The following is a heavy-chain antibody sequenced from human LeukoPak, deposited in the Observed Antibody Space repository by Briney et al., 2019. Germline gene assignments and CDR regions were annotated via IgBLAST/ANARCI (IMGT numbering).Heavy chain of an antibody. J-gene: IGHJ4*02. CDR1: GYTFTSYG. CDR3: ARGGLYYITMIVVVTPFDY. V-gene: IGHV1-18*01. CDR2: ISAYNGNT. D-gene: IGHD3-22*01. Sequence: ASVKVSCKASGYTFTSYGISWVRQAPGQGLEWMGWISAYNGNTNYAQKLQGRVTMTTDTSTSTAYMELRSLRSDDTAVYYCARGGLYYITMIVVVTPFDYWGQGTLVTVSS.